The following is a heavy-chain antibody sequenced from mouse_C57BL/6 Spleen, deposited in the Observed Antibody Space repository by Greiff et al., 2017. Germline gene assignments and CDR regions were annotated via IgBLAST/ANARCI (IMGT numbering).Heavy chain of an antibody. D-gene: IGHD1-1*01. V-gene: IGHV1-53*01. Sequence: QVQLQQPGPELVKPGASVKLSCTASGYTFSSYWMHWVKQRPGKGLEWIGNINHSNGGTNYNEKFKSKSTLTVDKTSSTAYMQISSLTAEDSAVYYCARDYGSSYENYWGQGTTLTVSS. J-gene: IGHJ2*01. CDR3: ARDYGSSYENY. CDR2: INHSNGGT. CDR1: GYTFSSYW.